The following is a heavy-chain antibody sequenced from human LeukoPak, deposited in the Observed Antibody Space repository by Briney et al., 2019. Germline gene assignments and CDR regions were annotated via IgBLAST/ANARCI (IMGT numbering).Heavy chain of an antibody. J-gene: IGHJ4*02. CDR2: IWYDGSNK. CDR1: GFTFSSYG. D-gene: IGHD3-22*01. V-gene: IGHV3-33*01. Sequence: SLRLSCAASGFTFSSYGMHWVRQAPGKGLEWVAVIWYDGSNKYYADSVKGRFTISRDNSKNTLYLQMNSLRAEDTAVYYCARAGTTYYYDSSGFPFDYWGQGTLVTVSS. CDR3: ARAGTTYYYDSSGFPFDY.